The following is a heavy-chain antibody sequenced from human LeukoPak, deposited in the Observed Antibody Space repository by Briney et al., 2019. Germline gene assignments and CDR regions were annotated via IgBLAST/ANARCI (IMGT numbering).Heavy chain of an antibody. CDR3: ASSVRVTNRLDI. CDR2: IIPILGIA. CDR1: GGTFSSYA. Sequence: SVKVSCKASGGTFSSYAISWVRQAPGQGLEWMGRIIPILGIANYAQKFQGRVTITADKSTSTAYMELSSLRSEDTAVYYCASSVRVTNRLDIWGQGTMVTVSS. J-gene: IGHJ3*02. D-gene: IGHD4-17*01. V-gene: IGHV1-69*04.